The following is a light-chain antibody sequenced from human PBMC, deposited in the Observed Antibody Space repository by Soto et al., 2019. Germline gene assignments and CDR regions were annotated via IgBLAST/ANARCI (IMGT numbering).Light chain of an antibody. CDR2: GAS. V-gene: IGKV3-20*01. CDR3: QQYGSSPRT. Sequence: EIVLTQSPGTLSLSPGERATLSCRASQSVSSSYLAWYQQKPGQAPRLLIYGASSRATGIPDRFSGSGSGTDFTLTISRLEPEDFEVYYCQQYGSSPRTFGQGPKVEIK. CDR1: QSVSSSY. J-gene: IGKJ1*01.